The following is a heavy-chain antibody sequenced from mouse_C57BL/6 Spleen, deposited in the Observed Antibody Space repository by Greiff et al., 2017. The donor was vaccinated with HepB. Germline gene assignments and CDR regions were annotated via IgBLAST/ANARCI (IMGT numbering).Heavy chain of an antibody. J-gene: IGHJ4*01. V-gene: IGHV1-52*01. D-gene: IGHD1-1*02. CDR2: IDPSDSET. Sequence: QVQLKQPGAELVRPGSSVKLSCKASGYTFTSYWMHWVKQRPIQGLEWIGNIDPSDSETHYNQKFKDKATLTVDKSSSTAYMQLSSLTSEDSAVYYGARTAVENAMEYWGQGTSVTVSS. CDR1: GYTFTSYW. CDR3: ARTAVENAMEY.